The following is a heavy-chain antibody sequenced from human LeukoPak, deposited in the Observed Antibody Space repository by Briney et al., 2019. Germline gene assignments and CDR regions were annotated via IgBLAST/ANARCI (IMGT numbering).Heavy chain of an antibody. D-gene: IGHD2-2*01. Sequence: TGGSLRLSCAASAFTSSSYGMHWVRQPPGKGLEWVAGIWYDGNSKYYADSVKGRFTISRDNSKNTLYLQMNSLRAEDTAVYYCAKDATYCSSTSCDTYYYYYMDVWGKGTTVTVSS. V-gene: IGHV3-33*06. CDR2: IWYDGNSK. CDR3: AKDATYCSSTSCDTYYYYYMDV. J-gene: IGHJ6*03. CDR1: AFTSSSYG.